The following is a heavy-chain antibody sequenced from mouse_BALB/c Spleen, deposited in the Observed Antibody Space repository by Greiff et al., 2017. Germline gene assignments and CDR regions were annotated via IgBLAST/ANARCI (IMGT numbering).Heavy chain of an antibody. CDR1: GFTFSSYG. V-gene: IGHV5-6*01. D-gene: IGHD2-2*01. CDR3: ARHVDYGYDVWFAY. Sequence: EVQLVESGGDLVKPGGSLKLSCAASGFTFSSYGMSWVRQTPDKRLEWVATISSGGSYTYYPDSVKGRFTISRDNAKNTLYLQMSSLKSEDTAMYYCARHVDYGYDVWFAYWGQGTLVTVSA. J-gene: IGHJ3*01. CDR2: ISSGGSYT.